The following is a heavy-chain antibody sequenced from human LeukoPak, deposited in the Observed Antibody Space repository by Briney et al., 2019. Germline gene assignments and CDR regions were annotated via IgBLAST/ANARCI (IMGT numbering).Heavy chain of an antibody. V-gene: IGHV4-34*01. CDR2: INHSGST. D-gene: IGHD6-6*01. Sequence: PSETLSLTCAVYGGSFSGYYWNWIRQPPGKGLEWIGEINHSGSTNYNPSLKSRVTISVDTSKNQFSLKLSSVTAADTAVYYCARGLSIAARGGGYNWFDPWGQGTLVTVSS. CDR1: GGSFSGYY. J-gene: IGHJ5*02. CDR3: ARGLSIAARGGGYNWFDP.